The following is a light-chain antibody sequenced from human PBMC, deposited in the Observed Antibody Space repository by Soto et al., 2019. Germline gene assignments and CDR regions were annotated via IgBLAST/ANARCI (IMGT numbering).Light chain of an antibody. CDR2: DAS. CDR3: QQYDNLPLT. J-gene: IGKJ4*01. CDR1: QDISNY. V-gene: IGKV1-33*01. Sequence: DIQMTQSPSSLSASVGDRVTITCQASQDISNYLNWYQQKPGKAPKLLIYDASNLETGVPSRFSGSGSGTDCTFTSSSLQPEDIATYYCQQYDNLPLTFGGGTKVDIK.